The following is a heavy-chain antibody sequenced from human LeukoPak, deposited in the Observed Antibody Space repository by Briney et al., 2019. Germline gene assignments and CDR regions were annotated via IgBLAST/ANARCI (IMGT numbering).Heavy chain of an antibody. CDR1: GVSISSYY. CDR3: ARDKYYYDSSGYYYFDY. V-gene: IGHV4-4*07. J-gene: IGHJ4*02. Sequence: SETLSLTCTVSGVSISSYYWSWIRQPAGKGLEWIGRIYASVSTNYNPSLKSRVTMSVDTSKNQFSLKLSSVTAADTAVYYCARDKYYYDSSGYYYFDYWGQGTLVTVSS. CDR2: IYASVST. D-gene: IGHD3-22*01.